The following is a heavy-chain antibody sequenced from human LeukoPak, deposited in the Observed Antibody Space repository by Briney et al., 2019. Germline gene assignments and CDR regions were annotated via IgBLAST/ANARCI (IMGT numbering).Heavy chain of an antibody. V-gene: IGHV1-18*01. D-gene: IGHD2-2*01. Sequence: ASVKVSCKASGYTFTSYGISWVRQAPGQGLEWMGWISAYNGNTNYAQKLQGRVTMTTDTSTSTAYMELRSLRSDDTAVYYCARDRKYQLPQNWFDPWGQGTLVTVSS. CDR2: ISAYNGNT. CDR1: GYTFTSYG. CDR3: ARDRKYQLPQNWFDP. J-gene: IGHJ5*02.